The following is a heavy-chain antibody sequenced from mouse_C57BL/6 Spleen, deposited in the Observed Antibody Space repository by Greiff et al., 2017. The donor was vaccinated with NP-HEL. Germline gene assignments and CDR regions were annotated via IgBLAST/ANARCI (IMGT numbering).Heavy chain of an antibody. J-gene: IGHJ2*01. CDR3: ARGDCLDY. V-gene: IGHV1-85*01. CDR2: IYPRDGST. Sequence: VMLVESGPELVKPGASVKLSCKASGYTFTSYDINWVKQRPGQGLEWIGWIYPRDGSTKYNEKFKGKATLTVDTSSSTAYMELHSLTSEDSAVYFCARGDCLDYWGQGTTLTVSS. CDR1: GYTFTSYD.